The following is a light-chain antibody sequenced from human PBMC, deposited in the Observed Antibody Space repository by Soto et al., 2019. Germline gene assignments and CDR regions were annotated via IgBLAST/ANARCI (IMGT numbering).Light chain of an antibody. J-gene: IGKJ3*01. CDR3: MQATQPFT. CDR2: KIS. V-gene: IGKV2-24*01. CDR1: QSLVHSAGNTY. Sequence: DIVMTQTPLSLPVTLGQPASISCRSSQSLVHSAGNTYLSWHQQRPGQPPRLLNGKISNRLSGVPDRFSGSGAGTDFTLKISRVEAEDVGVYYCMQATQPFTFGPGTKVDIK.